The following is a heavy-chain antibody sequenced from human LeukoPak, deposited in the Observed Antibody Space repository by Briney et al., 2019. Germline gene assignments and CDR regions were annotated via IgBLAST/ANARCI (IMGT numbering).Heavy chain of an antibody. V-gene: IGHV4-61*02. J-gene: IGHJ3*02. CDR1: GGSISSDSYY. D-gene: IGHD3-22*01. CDR3: ARGRYYYDSSGPDAFDI. Sequence: SETLSLTCTVSGGSISSDSYYWSWIRQPAGKGLEWIGRIYTSGSTNYNPSLKSRVTMSVDTSKNQFSLKLSSVTAADTAVYYCARGRYYYDSSGPDAFDIWGQGTMVTVSS. CDR2: IYTSGST.